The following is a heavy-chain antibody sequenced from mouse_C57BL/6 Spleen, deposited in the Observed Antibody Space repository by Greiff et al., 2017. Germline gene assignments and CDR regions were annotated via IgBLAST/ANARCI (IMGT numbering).Heavy chain of an antibody. V-gene: IGHV1-55*01. Sequence: QVQLQQPGAELVKPGASVKMSCKASGYTFTSYWITWVKQRPGQGLEWIGDIYPGSGSTNYNEKFKSKATLTVDTSSSTAYMQLSSLTSEDSAVYYCARGGIRKTYWYCDVWGTGTTVTVSS. CDR2: IYPGSGST. CDR3: ARGGIRKTYWYCDV. J-gene: IGHJ1*03. D-gene: IGHD2-12*01. CDR1: GYTFTSYW.